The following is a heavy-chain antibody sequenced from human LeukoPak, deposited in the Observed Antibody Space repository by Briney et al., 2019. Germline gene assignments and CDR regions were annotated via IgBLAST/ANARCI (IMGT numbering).Heavy chain of an antibody. CDR2: IFPGDIDT. V-gene: IGHV5-51*01. CDR1: GYSFNSFW. D-gene: IGHD2-15*01. Sequence: PGESLKISCHGSGYSFNSFWIAWVRQMPGKGLEWMGFIFPGDIDTRYTPSFRGQITISADKSNNTAYLQWSSLKASDTAMYYCAGAYYCGGGSCKLEYWGQGTLVTVPS. J-gene: IGHJ4*02. CDR3: AGAYYCGGGSCKLEY.